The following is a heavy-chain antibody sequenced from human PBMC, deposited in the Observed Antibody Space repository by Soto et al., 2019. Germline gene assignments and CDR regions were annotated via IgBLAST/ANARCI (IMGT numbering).Heavy chain of an antibody. D-gene: IGHD6-6*01. J-gene: IGHJ6*02. CDR1: GFTFDDYT. CDR2: ISWDGGST. CDR3: AKDVIAARPYYYFGLDV. V-gene: IGHV3-43*01. Sequence: GGSLRLSCAASGFTFDDYTMHWVRQVPGRGLEWVSLISWDGGSTYYADSVKGRFTISRDNSKNSLYLQMNSLRTDDTALYYCAKDVIAARPYYYFGLDVWGQGTTVTVSS.